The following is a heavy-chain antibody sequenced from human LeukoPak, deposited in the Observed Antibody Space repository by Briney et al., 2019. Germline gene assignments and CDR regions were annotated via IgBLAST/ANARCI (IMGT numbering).Heavy chain of an antibody. J-gene: IGHJ3*02. V-gene: IGHV5-51*01. D-gene: IGHD2-15*01. CDR1: GYNFTNFW. CDR2: INPADSET. CDR3: ARQRCVSGRCYHTSVFDI. Sequence: KYGESLKISCKGFGYNFTNFWTGWVRQMPGKGLEWMGVINPADSETRYSPSFQGPVTISADKSMNTAYLQWTTVQASDTAMYYCARQRCVSGRCYHTSVFDIWGQGTMVTISS.